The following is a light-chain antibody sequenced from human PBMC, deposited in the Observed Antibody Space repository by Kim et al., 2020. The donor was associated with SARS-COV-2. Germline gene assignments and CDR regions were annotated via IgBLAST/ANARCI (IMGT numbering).Light chain of an antibody. CDR1: SSDVGSYNL. CDR2: EVS. J-gene: IGLJ1*01. Sequence: QSALTQPASVSGSPGQSITISCTGTSSDVGSYNLVSWYQQHPGKAPKVMIYEVSKRPSGVSTRFYGSKSGNTASLTISGLQAEDEADYYCCSYAGSSTTYVFGTGTKVTVL. V-gene: IGLV2-23*02. CDR3: CSYAGSSTTYV.